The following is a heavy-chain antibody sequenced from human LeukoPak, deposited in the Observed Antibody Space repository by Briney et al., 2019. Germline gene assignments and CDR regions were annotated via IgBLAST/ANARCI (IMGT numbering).Heavy chain of an antibody. CDR3: ARVRRFYYDSSTKGAFDI. CDR2: IYNSGST. D-gene: IGHD3-22*01. CDR1: GGSISSYY. J-gene: IGHJ3*02. V-gene: IGHV4-59*01. Sequence: SETLSLTCTVSGGSISSYYWSWIRQPPGRGLEWIGYIYNSGSTNYNPSLKSRVTISVDTSKNQFSLKLTSVTAADTAVHYCARVRRFYYDSSTKGAFDIWGQGTMVTVSS.